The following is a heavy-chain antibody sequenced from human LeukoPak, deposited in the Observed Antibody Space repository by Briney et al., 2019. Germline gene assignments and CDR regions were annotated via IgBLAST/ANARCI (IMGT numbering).Heavy chain of an antibody. J-gene: IGHJ3*02. CDR3: ASLFLCYGCSSSSDSFDI. CDR2: VNSDGSRT. D-gene: IGHD6-6*01. V-gene: IGHV3-74*03. CDR1: GFTFSSYW. Sequence: GGSLRLSCAASGFTFSSYWMHWVRHAPGKGLVWVSRVNSDGSRTTYADSVKGRFTISRDNAKNTLYLLMNSLRAEDTAVYYCASLFLCYGCSSSSDSFDIWGRGTMVTVSS.